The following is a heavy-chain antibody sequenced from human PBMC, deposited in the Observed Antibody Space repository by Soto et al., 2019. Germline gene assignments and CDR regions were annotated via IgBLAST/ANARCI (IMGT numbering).Heavy chain of an antibody. CDR3: ERDGGYDFCNCYYPYGMDV. D-gene: IGHD3-3*01. CDR1: GYTFTSYY. Sequence: QVQLVQSGAEVKKPGASVKVSCKASGYTFTSYYMHWVRHAPGQGLEWMGIINPSGGSTSYAQKLQGRFTITRDTSTSTVYMELSSLRSDDTPVYYCERDGGYDFCNCYYPYGMDVWGQWTTVTVS. J-gene: IGHJ6*02. CDR2: INPSGGST. V-gene: IGHV1-46*01.